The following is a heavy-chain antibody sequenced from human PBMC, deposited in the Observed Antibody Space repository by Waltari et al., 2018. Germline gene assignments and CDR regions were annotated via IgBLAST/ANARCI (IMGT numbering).Heavy chain of an antibody. CDR1: GFTFGTSW. CDR3: ARDRGWLQFDH. CDR2: IKPDGSGR. J-gene: IGHJ4*02. V-gene: IGHV3-7*04. D-gene: IGHD5-12*01. Sequence: EVQLVESGGVLVHPGGTLSISCSASGFTFGTSWMNWVRQAPGRGPGWVDNIKPDGSGRSNVDFGRGRFTISRDNAKSSLYLQINSLTVEDTAIYYCARDRGWLQFDHWGQGAVVIVSS.